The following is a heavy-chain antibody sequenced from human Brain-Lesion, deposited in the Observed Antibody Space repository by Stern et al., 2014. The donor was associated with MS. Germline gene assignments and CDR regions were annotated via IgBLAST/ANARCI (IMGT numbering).Heavy chain of an antibody. D-gene: IGHD6-13*01. CDR2: FDPEDGES. V-gene: IGHV1-24*01. Sequence: VQLVESGAEVKTPGASVKVSCKVSGYTLTELSMHWVRQAPGKGREWMGGFDPEDGESIYEQKFQGRVTMTEDTSTDTAYMELSSLRSEDTAIYYCATDLQQPLVDTFDIWGQGTMVTVSS. CDR1: GYTLTELS. CDR3: ATDLQQPLVDTFDI. J-gene: IGHJ3*02.